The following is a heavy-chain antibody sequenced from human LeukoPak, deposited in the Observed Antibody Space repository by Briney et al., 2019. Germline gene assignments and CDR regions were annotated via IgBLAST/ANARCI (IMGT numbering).Heavy chain of an antibody. CDR1: GYTFTGYY. CDR3: ARDRFYMEYYDILYYMDV. D-gene: IGHD3-9*01. Sequence: ASVKVSCKASGYTFTGYYIYWVPQAPGQGLERRGWINPNTGGSNYAQKFQGRVTMTRDTSISTAYMELSRLRSDDTAVYYCARDRFYMEYYDILYYMDVWGKGTTVTIAS. V-gene: IGHV1-2*02. J-gene: IGHJ6*03. CDR2: INPNTGGS.